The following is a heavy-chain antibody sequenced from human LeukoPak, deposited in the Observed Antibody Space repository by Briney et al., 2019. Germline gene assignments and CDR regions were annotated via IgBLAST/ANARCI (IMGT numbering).Heavy chain of an antibody. V-gene: IGHV4-34*01. CDR1: GGSFSGYY. J-gene: IGHJ4*02. Sequence: SETLSLTCAVYGGSFSGYYWSWIRQPPGKGLEWIGEINHSGSTNYNPSLKSRVTISVDTSKNQFSLKLSSVTAADTAVYYCARDLGFGESNYFDYWGQGTLVTVSS. D-gene: IGHD3-10*01. CDR3: ARDLGFGESNYFDY. CDR2: INHSGST.